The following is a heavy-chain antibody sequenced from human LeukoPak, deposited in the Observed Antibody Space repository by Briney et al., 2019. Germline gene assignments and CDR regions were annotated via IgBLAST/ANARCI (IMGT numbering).Heavy chain of an antibody. V-gene: IGHV3-48*01. J-gene: IGHJ4*02. Sequence: GGSLRLSCAASGFIFSDYSMNWVRQAPGKGLEWISYISSSSNTIYYADSVKGRFTISRDNAKNALYLQVNNLRAEDTAVYYCARGPNSNWSGLDFWGQGTLLTVSS. CDR1: GFIFSDYS. CDR2: ISSSSNTI. CDR3: ARGPNSNWSGLDF. D-gene: IGHD6-6*01.